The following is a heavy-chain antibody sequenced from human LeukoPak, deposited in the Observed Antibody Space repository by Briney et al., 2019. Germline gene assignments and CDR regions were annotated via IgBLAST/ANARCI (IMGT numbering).Heavy chain of an antibody. J-gene: IGHJ4*02. CDR2: INSDGSST. Sequence: GGSLRLSCAASGFTFSSYWMHWVRQAPGKGLVWVSRINSDGSSTSYADSVKGRFTISRDNAKNTLYLQMNSLRAEDTAVYYCARAYYDILTGPDYWGQGTLVTVSS. D-gene: IGHD3-9*01. CDR1: GFTFSSYW. V-gene: IGHV3-74*01. CDR3: ARAYYDILTGPDY.